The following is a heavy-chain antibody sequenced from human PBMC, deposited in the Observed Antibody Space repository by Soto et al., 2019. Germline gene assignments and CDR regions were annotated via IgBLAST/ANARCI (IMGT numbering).Heavy chain of an antibody. D-gene: IGHD3-10*01. Sequence: GASVKVSCKVSGFTFTSSAMQWVRQARGQRLEWIGWIVVGSGNTNYAQKFQERVTITRDMSTSTAYMELSSLRSEDTAVYYCAAADYYYGSGSYYNWFDPWGQGTLVTVSS. CDR1: GFTFTSSA. CDR3: AAADYYYGSGSYYNWFDP. J-gene: IGHJ5*02. V-gene: IGHV1-58*02. CDR2: IVVGSGNT.